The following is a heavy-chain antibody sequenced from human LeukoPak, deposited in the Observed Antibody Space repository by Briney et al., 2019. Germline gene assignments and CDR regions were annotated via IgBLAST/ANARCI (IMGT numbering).Heavy chain of an antibody. CDR3: SRDRTGRISAFDI. CDR1: GFTFSSYS. Sequence: PWGSLRLSGAASGFTFSSYSMNWVRQGPGKGLEWVSSISSSSSYIYYADSVKGRFTISKDNAKNSLYLQMNSLRAEDTAVYNCSRDRTGRISAFDIWGQGTMVTVSS. CDR2: ISSSSSYI. V-gene: IGHV3-21*01. D-gene: IGHD3-10*01. J-gene: IGHJ3*02.